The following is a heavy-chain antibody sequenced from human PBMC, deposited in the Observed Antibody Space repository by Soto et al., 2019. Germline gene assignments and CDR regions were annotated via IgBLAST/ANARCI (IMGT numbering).Heavy chain of an antibody. CDR2: ISSSSSTI. J-gene: IGHJ3*02. V-gene: IGHV3-48*01. Sequence: GGALRLSCAAPGFTFSSYSMNWGRPAPGEGLGWVSYISSSSSTIYYADSVKGRFTISRDNAKNSLYLQMNSLRAEDTAVYYCASPFKGIVVVPAVKGPGAFDIWGQGTMVTVSS. CDR3: ASPFKGIVVVPAVKGPGAFDI. CDR1: GFTFSSYS. D-gene: IGHD2-2*01.